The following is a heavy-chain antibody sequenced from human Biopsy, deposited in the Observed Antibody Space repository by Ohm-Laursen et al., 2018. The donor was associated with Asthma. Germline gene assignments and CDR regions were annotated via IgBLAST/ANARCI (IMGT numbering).Heavy chain of an antibody. Sequence: SETLSLTCTVSGGSITSSSYYWGWIRQPPGKGMEWIGSMYHSGSPYYHPSLKSRATISEDTSKNQLSLKMSSVTAADTAVYFCVRHQCSSSWFTFDYWGQGALVTVSS. V-gene: IGHV4-39*01. CDR3: VRHQCSSSWFTFDY. CDR1: GGSITSSSYY. CDR2: MYHSGSP. J-gene: IGHJ4*02. D-gene: IGHD2-2*01.